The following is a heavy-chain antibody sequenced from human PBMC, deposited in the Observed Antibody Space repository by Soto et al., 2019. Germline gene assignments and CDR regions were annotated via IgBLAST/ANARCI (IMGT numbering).Heavy chain of an antibody. CDR2: INHSGST. CDR3: ARKGDCSSTSCYPMDV. V-gene: IGHV4-34*01. J-gene: IGHJ6*04. D-gene: IGHD2-2*01. Sequence: SETLSLTCAVYGGSFSGYYWSWIRQPPGKGLEWIGEINHSGSTNYNPSLKSRVTISVDTSKNQFSLKLSSVTAADTAVYYCARKGDCSSTSCYPMDVWGKGTTVTVSS. CDR1: GGSFSGYY.